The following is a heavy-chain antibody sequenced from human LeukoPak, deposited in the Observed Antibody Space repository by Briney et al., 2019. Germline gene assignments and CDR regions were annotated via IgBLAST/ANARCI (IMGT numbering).Heavy chain of an antibody. V-gene: IGHV1-2*02. CDR1: GYTFTGYY. CDR2: INPNSGGT. D-gene: IGHD2-2*01. CDR3: ARAIVVVPAAIHDAFDI. Sequence: ASVKVSCKASGYTFTGYYMHWVRQAPGQGLAWMGWINPNSGGTNYAQKFQGRVTMTRDTSISTAYMELSRLRSDDTAVYYCARAIVVVPAAIHDAFDIWGQGTMVTVSS. J-gene: IGHJ3*02.